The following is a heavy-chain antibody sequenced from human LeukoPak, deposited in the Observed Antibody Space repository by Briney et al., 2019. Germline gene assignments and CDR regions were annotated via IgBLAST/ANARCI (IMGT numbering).Heavy chain of an antibody. CDR3: AKVALLPSSRGYFDTNYWYFDL. CDR1: GFTFSSYG. CDR2: IWYDGSNK. D-gene: IGHD3-22*01. V-gene: IGHV3-33*06. Sequence: GGSLRLSCAASGFTFSSYGMHWVRQAPGKGLEWVAVIWYDGSNKYYADSVKGRFTISRDNSKNTLFLQMNSLRVEDTAVYYCAKVALLPSSRGYFDTNYWYFDLWGRGTLVTVSS. J-gene: IGHJ2*01.